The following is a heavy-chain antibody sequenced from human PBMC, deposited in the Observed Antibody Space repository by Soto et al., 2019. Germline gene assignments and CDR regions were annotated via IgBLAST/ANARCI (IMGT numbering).Heavy chain of an antibody. V-gene: IGHV1-2*04. CDR1: GYTFTGYY. CDR2: INPNSGGT. J-gene: IGHJ6*02. Sequence: ASVKVSCKASGYTFTGYYMHWVRQAPGQRLEWMGWINPNSGGTNYAQKFQGWVTMTRDTSISTAYMELSRLGSDDTAVYYCARDSLAAAGNYYYYGMDVWGQGTTVTVSS. CDR3: ARDSLAAAGNYYYYGMDV. D-gene: IGHD6-13*01.